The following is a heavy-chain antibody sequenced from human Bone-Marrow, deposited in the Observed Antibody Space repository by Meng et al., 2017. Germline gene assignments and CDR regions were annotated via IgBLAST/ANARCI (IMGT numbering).Heavy chain of an antibody. CDR3: ARDGSGTGTTDPAVRNPPKFDY. CDR2: MNPGSGIT. CDR1: GYTSTTYD. V-gene: IGHV1-8*01. Sequence: QVQVVQAGAEVKKPGASVKVSCKASGYTSTTYDINWVRQAAGQGLEWMGYMNPGSGITGLAQKFQGRVTMTRDTSTSTVYMELSSLRSEDTAVYYCARDGSGTGTTDPAVRNPPKFDYWGQGTLVTVSS. D-gene: IGHD1-7*01. J-gene: IGHJ4*02.